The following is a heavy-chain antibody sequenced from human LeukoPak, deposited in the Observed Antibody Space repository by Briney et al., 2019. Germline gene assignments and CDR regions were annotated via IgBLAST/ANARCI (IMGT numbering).Heavy chain of an antibody. J-gene: IGHJ3*02. CDR2: IYYSGSS. D-gene: IGHD3-3*01. CDR1: GGSISSSSYY. Sequence: SETLSLTCTVSGGSISSSSYYWGWIRQLPGKGLEWIGSIYYSGSSYYNPSLKSRVTISVDTSKNLFSLKLSSVTAADTAVYYCARLGVTFDIWGQGTMVTVSS. V-gene: IGHV4-39*01. CDR3: ARLGVTFDI.